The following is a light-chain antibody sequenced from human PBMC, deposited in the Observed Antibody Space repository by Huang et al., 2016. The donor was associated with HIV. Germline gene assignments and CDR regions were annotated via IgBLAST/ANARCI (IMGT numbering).Light chain of an antibody. CDR2: GAS. Sequence: IQLTQSPSSLSASVGDRVTITCRASQDISTHLAWYQQRPGQPPRLLIYGASTLQSGVPSRFSGIGSGTDFTLTIRSLQPEDFATYYCQQLNSYPRVTFGPGTKVDVK. CDR3: QQLNSYPRVT. V-gene: IGKV1-9*01. J-gene: IGKJ3*01. CDR1: QDISTH.